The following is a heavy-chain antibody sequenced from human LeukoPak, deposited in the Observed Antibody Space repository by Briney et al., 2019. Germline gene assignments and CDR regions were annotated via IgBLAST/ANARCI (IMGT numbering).Heavy chain of an antibody. CDR1: GGSFSGYY. Sequence: SETLSLTCAVYGGSFSGYYWIWIRQPPGKGLEWIGEINHSGSTNYNPSLKSRVTISVDTSKNQFSLKLSTVTAADTAVYYCARGGALRFLEWLFPGGPYFDYWGQGTLVTVSS. J-gene: IGHJ4*02. CDR2: INHSGST. CDR3: ARGGALRFLEWLFPGGPYFDY. V-gene: IGHV4-34*01. D-gene: IGHD3-3*01.